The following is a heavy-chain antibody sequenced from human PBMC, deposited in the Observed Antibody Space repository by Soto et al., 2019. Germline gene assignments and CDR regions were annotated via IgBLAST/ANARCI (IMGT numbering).Heavy chain of an antibody. Sequence: PSETLSLTCAVYGGSFSGYYWSWIRQPPGKGLEWIGEINHSGSTNYNPSLKSRVTISVDTPKNQFSLKLSSVTAADTAVYYCARTYYYGSGSLYYFDYWGQGTLVTV. CDR3: ARTYYYGSGSLYYFDY. D-gene: IGHD3-10*01. J-gene: IGHJ4*02. CDR2: INHSGST. CDR1: GGSFSGYY. V-gene: IGHV4-34*01.